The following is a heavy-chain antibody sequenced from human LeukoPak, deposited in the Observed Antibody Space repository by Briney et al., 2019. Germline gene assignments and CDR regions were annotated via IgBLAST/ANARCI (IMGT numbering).Heavy chain of an antibody. CDR3: AKDRWLQLRDAFDI. CDR1: GGSISGFY. Sequence: PSETLSLTCTVSGGSISGFYWSWVRQAPGKGLEWVSAISGSGGSTYYADSVKGRFTISRDNSKNTLYLQMNSLRAEDTAVYYCAKDRWLQLRDAFDIWGQGTMVTVSS. D-gene: IGHD5-24*01. CDR2: ISGSGGST. J-gene: IGHJ3*02. V-gene: IGHV3-23*01.